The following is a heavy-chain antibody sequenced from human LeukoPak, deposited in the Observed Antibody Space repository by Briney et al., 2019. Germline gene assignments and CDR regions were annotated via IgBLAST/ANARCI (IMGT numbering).Heavy chain of an antibody. V-gene: IGHV3-74*01. D-gene: IGHD2-8*02. J-gene: IGHJ3*02. CDR1: VVTFSSYW. Sequence: RGALRLSCVASVVTFSSYWMHWGRQAPGKGLVCGSHISSDGSTTSYADSVKGRFTISRDNAKNTLYLQMTTLRAEDTALYYCARGGVPGGFDIWGQGTMVTVSS. CDR2: ISSDGSTT. CDR3: ARGGVPGGFDI.